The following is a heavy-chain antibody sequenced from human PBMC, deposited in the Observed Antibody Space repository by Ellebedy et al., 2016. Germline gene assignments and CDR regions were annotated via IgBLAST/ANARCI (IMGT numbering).Heavy chain of an antibody. V-gene: IGHV3-48*02. CDR2: ITSGSDTI. CDR1: GFTFSDYS. Sequence: GGSLRLSCAASGFTFSDYSMNWVRQAPGKGPEWLSYITSGSDTIYYADSVKGRFTISRDNAKNSLYLQMNSLRDEDTAVYYCAKGGYSVDEVWGSHPNWGQGTLVTVSS. CDR3: AKGGYSVDEVWGSHPN. J-gene: IGHJ4*02. D-gene: IGHD3-16*01.